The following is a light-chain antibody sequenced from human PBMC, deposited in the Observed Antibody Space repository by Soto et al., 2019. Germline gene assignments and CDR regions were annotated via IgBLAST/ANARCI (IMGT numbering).Light chain of an antibody. CDR3: QQYGSSPPYT. CDR1: QSVASNY. J-gene: IGKJ2*01. V-gene: IGKV3-20*01. CDR2: GAS. Sequence: EIVLTQSPGTLSLSPGERATLSCRASQSVASNYFAWYQQKPGQTPRLLIYGASSRATDIPDRFSGSGSGTDFTLTISSLEPEDFAVYYCQQYGSSPPYTFGQGTKLESK.